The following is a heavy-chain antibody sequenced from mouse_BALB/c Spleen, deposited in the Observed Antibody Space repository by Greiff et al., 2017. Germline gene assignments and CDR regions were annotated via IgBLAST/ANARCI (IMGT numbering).Heavy chain of an antibody. Sequence: QVQLQQSGAELVKPGASVKLSCTASGYTFTSYYMYWVKQRPGQGLEWIGEINPSNGGTNFHEKFKSKATLTVDKSSSTAYMQLSSLTSEDSAVYYCTRDYPWAYWGQGTLVTVSA. CDR1: GYTFTSYY. D-gene: IGHD1-1*02. CDR2: INPSNGGT. J-gene: IGHJ3*01. V-gene: IGHV1S81*02. CDR3: TRDYPWAY.